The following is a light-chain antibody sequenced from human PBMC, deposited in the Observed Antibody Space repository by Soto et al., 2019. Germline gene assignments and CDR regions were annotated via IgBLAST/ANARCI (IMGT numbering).Light chain of an antibody. V-gene: IGKV1-5*03. Sequence: DIQMTQSPSTLSASVGDRVTITCRASQSINSWLAWYQQKPGKAPKVLIYQASSLESGVPSRFSGSRSGTEFTLTINSLQPDDFATYYCQQYDGSPWAFGQGTKVEIK. J-gene: IGKJ1*01. CDR1: QSINSW. CDR3: QQYDGSPWA. CDR2: QAS.